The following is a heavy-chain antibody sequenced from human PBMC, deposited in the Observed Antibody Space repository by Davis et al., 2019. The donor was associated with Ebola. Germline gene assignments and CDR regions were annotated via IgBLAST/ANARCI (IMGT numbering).Heavy chain of an antibody. J-gene: IGHJ4*02. CDR3: ARVYSGTHQPDY. CDR1: GYTFTSYG. Sequence: ASVKVSCKASGYTFTSYGITWVRQAPGQGLEWMGWINPHNGNTNYAQNVQGRVTMTTDTSTSTAYMEVGSLRSDDTAVYYCARVYSGTHQPDYWGQRTLVTVSS. CDR2: INPHNGNT. V-gene: IGHV1-18*04. D-gene: IGHD2-15*01.